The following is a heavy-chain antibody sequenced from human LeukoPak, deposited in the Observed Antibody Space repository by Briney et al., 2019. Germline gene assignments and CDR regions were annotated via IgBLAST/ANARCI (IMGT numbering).Heavy chain of an antibody. CDR3: ATIVVRGSQSWFDP. Sequence: PSETLSLTCTVSGGSISSYYWSWIRQPPGKGLEWIGYIYYSGSTNYKPSLKSRVTISVDTSKNQFSLNLSSVTAADTAVYYCATIVVRGSQSWFDPWGQGTLVTVSS. J-gene: IGHJ5*02. D-gene: IGHD3-10*01. CDR2: IYYSGST. V-gene: IGHV4-59*01. CDR1: GGSISSYY.